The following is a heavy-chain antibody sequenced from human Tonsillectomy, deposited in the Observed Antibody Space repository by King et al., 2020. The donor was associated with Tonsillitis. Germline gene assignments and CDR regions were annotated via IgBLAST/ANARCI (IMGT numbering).Heavy chain of an antibody. CDR1: GFSFSTYS. CDR2: ISSGSTFI. J-gene: IGHJ4*02. CDR3: ARDIEYYYGSGSYLPPDY. D-gene: IGHD3-10*01. V-gene: IGHV3-48*01. Sequence: VQLVESGGGLVQPGGSLRLSCAASGFSFSTYSMNWVRQAPGKALEWVSYISSGSTFIYYAGSVKGRFTIYRDNAKNSLYPQMNSLRAEDTAMYFCARDIEYYYGSGSYLPPDYWGQGTLVTVSS.